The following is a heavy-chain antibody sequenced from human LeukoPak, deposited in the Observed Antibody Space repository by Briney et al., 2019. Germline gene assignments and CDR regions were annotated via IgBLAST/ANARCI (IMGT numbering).Heavy chain of an antibody. CDR3: ARHETGPYFDY. Sequence: GESLKISCKGSGYSFTSYWIGWVRQMPGKGLECMGIIYPGDSDTRYSPSFQGQVTILADRSISTAYLQWSSLKASDTAMYYCARHETGPYFDYWGQGTLVTVSS. CDR2: IYPGDSDT. D-gene: IGHD1-1*01. V-gene: IGHV5-51*01. CDR1: GYSFTSYW. J-gene: IGHJ4*02.